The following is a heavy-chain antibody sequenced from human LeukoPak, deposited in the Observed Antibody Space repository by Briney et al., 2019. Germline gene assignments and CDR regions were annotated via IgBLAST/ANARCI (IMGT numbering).Heavy chain of an antibody. Sequence: GGSLRLSCAASGFTFSSYAMSWVRQAPGKGLEWVSAISGSGGCTYYADSVKGRFTISRDNSKNTLYLQMNSLRAEDTAVYYCAKGSLFGVVIIGYFDYWGQGTLVTVSS. CDR2: ISGSGGCT. D-gene: IGHD3-3*01. J-gene: IGHJ4*02. CDR1: GFTFSSYA. CDR3: AKGSLFGVVIIGYFDY. V-gene: IGHV3-23*01.